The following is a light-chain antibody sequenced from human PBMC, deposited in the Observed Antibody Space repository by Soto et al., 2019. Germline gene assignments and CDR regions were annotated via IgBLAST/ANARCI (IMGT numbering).Light chain of an antibody. CDR1: SSDVGGYNY. Sequence: QSVLTQPRSVSGSPGQSVTISCTGTSSDVGGYNYVSWYQQHPGKAPKLMIYDVSKRPSGVPDRFSGSKSGNTASLTISGLQAEDEADYYCSSYAGSYTYVFATGTKVTVL. V-gene: IGLV2-11*01. CDR2: DVS. J-gene: IGLJ1*01. CDR3: SSYAGSYTYV.